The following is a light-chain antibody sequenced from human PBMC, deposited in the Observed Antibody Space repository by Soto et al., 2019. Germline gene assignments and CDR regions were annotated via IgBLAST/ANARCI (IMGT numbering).Light chain of an antibody. Sequence: GARVTITCRASQNISFYLNWYQHKTGQAPKVLIYAASSLQAGVPQRFSGSGSGTDFTLSISSLQPEDFATYSCQQSYITPSTFGQGTKVDIK. CDR3: QQSYITPST. CDR1: QNISFY. CDR2: AAS. J-gene: IGKJ2*01. V-gene: IGKV1-39*01.